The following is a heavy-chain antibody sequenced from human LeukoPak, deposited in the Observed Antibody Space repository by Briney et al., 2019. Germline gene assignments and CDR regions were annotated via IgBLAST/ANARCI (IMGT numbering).Heavy chain of an antibody. CDR1: GFTFSSYE. CDR2: ISGSGSNI. V-gene: IGHV3-48*03. D-gene: IGHD1-26*01. J-gene: IGHJ4*02. Sequence: TGGSLRLSCAASGFTFSSYEMNWVRQAPGKGLEWVSHISGSGSNIYYADYVKGRFTISRDNAKNSLYLQMNSLRAEDTAVYHCARAMLVGATTFDYWGQGTLVTVSS. CDR3: ARAMLVGATTFDY.